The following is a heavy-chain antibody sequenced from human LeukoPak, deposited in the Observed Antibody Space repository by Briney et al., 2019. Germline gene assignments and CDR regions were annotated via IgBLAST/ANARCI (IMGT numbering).Heavy chain of an antibody. CDR2: IYYSGST. V-gene: IGHV4-39*07. CDR3: ARAYYGSGSPFDY. D-gene: IGHD3-10*01. J-gene: IGHJ4*02. CDR1: GGSISSSSYY. Sequence: SETLSLTCTVSGGSISSSSYYWGWIRQPPGKGLEWIGSIYYSGSTYYNPSLKSRVTISVDTSKNQFSLKLSSVTAADTAVYYCARAYYGSGSPFDYWGQGTLVTVSS.